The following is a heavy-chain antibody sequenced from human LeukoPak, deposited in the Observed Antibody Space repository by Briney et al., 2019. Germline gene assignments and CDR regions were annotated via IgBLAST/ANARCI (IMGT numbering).Heavy chain of an antibody. CDR1: GFTFSSYS. D-gene: IGHD3-9*01. V-gene: IGHV3-21*01. CDR3: ASYDILTGYADY. Sequence: GGSLRLSCAASGFTFSSYSMNWVRQAPGKGLEWVPSISSSSSYIYYAGSVKGRFTISRDNAKNSLYLQMNSLRAGDTAVYYCASYDILTGYADYWGQGTLVTVSS. J-gene: IGHJ4*02. CDR2: ISSSSSYI.